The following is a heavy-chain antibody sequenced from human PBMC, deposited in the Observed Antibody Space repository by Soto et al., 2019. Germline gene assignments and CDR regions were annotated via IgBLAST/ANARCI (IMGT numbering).Heavy chain of an antibody. CDR1: GYSFTSYW. CDR2: IYPGDSDT. D-gene: IGHD3-10*01. Sequence: GESLKIYCTGSGYSFTSYWIGWVRQMPGKGLEWMGLIYPGDSDTRYSPSFQGQVTISADKSISTAYLQWSSLKASDTAMYYCARLSLRRYYGSGSYEYMDVWGQGTTVTVSS. CDR3: ARLSLRRYYGSGSYEYMDV. J-gene: IGHJ6*02. V-gene: IGHV5-51*01.